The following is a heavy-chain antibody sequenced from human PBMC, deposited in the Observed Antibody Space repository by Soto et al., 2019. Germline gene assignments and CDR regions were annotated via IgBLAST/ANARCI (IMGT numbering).Heavy chain of an antibody. D-gene: IGHD2-2*01. CDR3: ARHPRYCTGTSCYGYYTMDV. Sequence: SETLSLTCTVSGGSISSYYWSWIRQPPGKGLEWIGGINYSGNTYYDPSLKSRVTISVDTSKNQFSLMLTSVTAADTAVYYCARHPRYCTGTSCYGYYTMDVWGQGTTVT. CDR2: INYSGNT. V-gene: IGHV4-59*04. CDR1: GGSISSYY. J-gene: IGHJ6*02.